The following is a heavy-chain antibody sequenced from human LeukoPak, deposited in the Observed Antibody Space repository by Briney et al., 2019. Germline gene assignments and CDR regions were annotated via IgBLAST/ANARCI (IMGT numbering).Heavy chain of an antibody. D-gene: IGHD3-3*01. V-gene: IGHV1-69*05. Sequence: ASVKVSCKASGGTFSSYAISWVRQAPGQGLEWMGGIIPIFGTANYAQKFQERVTITRDMSTSTAYMELSSLRSEDTAVYYCAADPNVYYDFWSGYYSYYYGMDVWGQGTTVTVSS. CDR2: IIPIFGTA. J-gene: IGHJ6*02. CDR3: AADPNVYYDFWSGYYSYYYGMDV. CDR1: GGTFSSYA.